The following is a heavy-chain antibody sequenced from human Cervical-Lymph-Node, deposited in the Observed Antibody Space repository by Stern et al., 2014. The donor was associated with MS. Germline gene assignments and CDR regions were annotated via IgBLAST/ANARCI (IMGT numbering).Heavy chain of an antibody. CDR2: IYYSGST. D-gene: IGHD1-26*01. Sequence: QVQLQESGPGLVKPSETLSLTCTVSGGSISSSSYYWGWIRQPPGKGLEWIGSIYYSGSTYYNPSLKSPVTISVDTSKNQFSLKRSSVTAADTAVYYCFSYQPNWFDPWGQGTLVTVSS. CDR1: GGSISSSSYY. V-gene: IGHV4-39*01. J-gene: IGHJ5*02. CDR3: FSYQPNWFDP.